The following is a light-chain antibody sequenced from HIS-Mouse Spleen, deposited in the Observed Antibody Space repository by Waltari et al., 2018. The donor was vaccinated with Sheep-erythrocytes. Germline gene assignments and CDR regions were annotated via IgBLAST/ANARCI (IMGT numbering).Light chain of an antibody. CDR1: LSVVYRSNYKNY. CDR3: QQSYSTPYT. Sequence: DIVMTQSPDSLAVSLGERATINCKSSLSVVYRSNYKNYLAWYQQKPGQHPTLLIYWASTREYGVTDRFSGSGSGTDFTLTISSLQPEDFATYYCQQSYSTPYTFGQGTKLEIK. V-gene: IGKV4-1*01. J-gene: IGKJ2*01. CDR2: WAS.